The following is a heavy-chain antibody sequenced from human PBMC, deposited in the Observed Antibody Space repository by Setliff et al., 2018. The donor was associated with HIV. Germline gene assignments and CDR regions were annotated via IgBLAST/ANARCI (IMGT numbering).Heavy chain of an antibody. J-gene: IGHJ4*02. CDR3: TRSNTSKSIDF. CDR1: GGSISNYY. V-gene: IGHV4-59*12. Sequence: PSETLSLTCTVSGGSISNYYWSWIRQPPGKGLEWIGYIYYSGSTNYNPSLKSRVTMSVDTSKNRFSLNLRSVTAADTAVYFCTRSNTSKSIDFWDQGTPVTVSS. CDR2: IYYSGST.